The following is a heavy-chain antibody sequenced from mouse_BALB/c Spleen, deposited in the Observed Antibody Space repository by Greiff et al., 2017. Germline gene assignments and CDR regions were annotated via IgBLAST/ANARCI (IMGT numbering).Heavy chain of an antibody. V-gene: IGHV14-1*02. CDR3: ASYYGSSSFDY. CDR2: IDPENGNT. J-gene: IGHJ2*01. Sequence: EVQLQQSGAELVRPGALVKLSCKASGFNIKDYYMHWVKQRPEQGLEWIGWIDPENGNTIYDPKFQGKASITADTSSNTAYLQLSSLTSEDTAVYYCASYYGSSSFDYWGQGTTLTVSS. CDR1: GFNIKDYY. D-gene: IGHD1-1*01.